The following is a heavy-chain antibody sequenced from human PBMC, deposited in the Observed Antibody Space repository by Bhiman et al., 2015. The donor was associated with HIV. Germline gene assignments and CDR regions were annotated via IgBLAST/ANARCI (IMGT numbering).Heavy chain of an antibody. CDR2: ISWNSDKV. J-gene: IGHJ4*02. CDR1: GFTFGEYA. D-gene: IGHD3-3*01. V-gene: IGHV3-9*01. Sequence: EVQLVESGGGLVPPGRSLRLSCAGSGFTFGEYAMHWVRHTPGKGLEWVSGISWNSDKVAYADSVKDRFTISRDNAKSSLYLQMNSLSGEDTALYYCAKSKYHYNFWSGYYDYWGQGAQVSVS. CDR3: AKSKYHYNFWSGYYDY.